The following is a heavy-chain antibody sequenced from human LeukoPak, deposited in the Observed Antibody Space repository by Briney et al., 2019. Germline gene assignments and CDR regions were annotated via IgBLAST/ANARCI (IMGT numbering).Heavy chain of an antibody. D-gene: IGHD6-13*01. V-gene: IGHV3-23*01. CDR2: ISGSGDST. CDR3: AKTRPLDSSSWSHGDY. Sequence: GGSLRLSCAASGFTFSSYAMSWVRQAPGKGLEWVSAISGSGDSTYYGDSVKGRFTISRDNSKNTLYLQMTSLRAEDTAVYYCAKTRPLDSSSWSHGDYWGQGTLVTVSS. J-gene: IGHJ4*02. CDR1: GFTFSSYA.